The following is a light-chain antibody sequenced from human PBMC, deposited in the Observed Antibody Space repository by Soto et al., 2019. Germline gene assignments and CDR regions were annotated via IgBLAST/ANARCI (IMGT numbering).Light chain of an antibody. J-gene: IGKJ1*01. V-gene: IGKV3-20*01. Sequence: EIVLTQSPGTLSLSPGERATLSCRASHTISSSYLAWYQQKPGQAPRLLMYGISRRATGIPDRFSGSGSGTDFTLTITRREPEDFAVYYWQQYVSSSPRTFGQGTKVEIK. CDR3: QQYVSSSPRT. CDR2: GIS. CDR1: HTISSSY.